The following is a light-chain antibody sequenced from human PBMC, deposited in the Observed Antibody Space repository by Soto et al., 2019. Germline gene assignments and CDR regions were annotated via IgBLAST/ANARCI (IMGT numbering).Light chain of an antibody. CDR3: QQRSNWPPSLT. V-gene: IGKV3-11*01. CDR2: DAS. CDR1: QSVSSY. J-gene: IGKJ4*01. Sequence: EIVLTQSPATLSLSPGERATLSCRASQSVSSYLAWYQQKPGQAPRLLIYDASNRATGIPARFSGSGSGTGFTLTISSLEPEDFAVYYCQQRSNWPPSLTCGGGTKVEIK.